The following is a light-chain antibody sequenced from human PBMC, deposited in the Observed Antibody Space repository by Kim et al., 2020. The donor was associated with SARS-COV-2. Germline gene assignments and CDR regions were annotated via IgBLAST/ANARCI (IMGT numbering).Light chain of an antibody. Sequence: QPVLTQSPSASASLGASVKLTCTLSSGHSSAAIAWHQQQPEKGPRYLMKLNSDGSHNKGDGIPDRFSGSSSGAERYLTISSRQSEDEADYYCQTWGTGIRVFGGGTRLTVL. CDR1: SGHSSAA. CDR2: LNSDGSH. V-gene: IGLV4-69*01. CDR3: QTWGTGIRV. J-gene: IGLJ2*01.